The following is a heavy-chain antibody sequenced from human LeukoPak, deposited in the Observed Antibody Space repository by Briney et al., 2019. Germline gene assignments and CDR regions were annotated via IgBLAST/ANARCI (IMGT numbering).Heavy chain of an antibody. J-gene: IGHJ4*02. CDR2: IYHSGST. CDR1: GYSISSGYY. D-gene: IGHD2-2*01. CDR3: ASLPAATYFDY. V-gene: IGHV4-38-2*02. Sequence: KPSETLSLTCTVSGYSISSGYYWGWIRQPPGKGLEWIGSIYHSGSTYYNPSLKSRVTISVDTSKNQFSLKLSSVTAADTAVYYCASLPAATYFDYWGKGTLVTVSS.